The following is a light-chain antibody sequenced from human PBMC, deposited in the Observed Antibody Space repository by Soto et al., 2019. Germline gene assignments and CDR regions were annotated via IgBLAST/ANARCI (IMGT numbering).Light chain of an antibody. CDR2: GAS. V-gene: IGKV3-20*01. Sequence: EIVLTQSPGTLSLSPVERATLSCMASQSVSSSYLAWYQQKPGQAPRLLIYGASSRATGIPDRFSGSGSGTDFTLTISRLEPEDFAVYYCQQYGSSSTWTFGQGTKV. J-gene: IGKJ1*01. CDR3: QQYGSSSTWT. CDR1: QSVSSSY.